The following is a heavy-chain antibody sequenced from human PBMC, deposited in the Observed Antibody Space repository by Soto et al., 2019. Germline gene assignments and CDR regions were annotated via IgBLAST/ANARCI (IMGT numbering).Heavy chain of an antibody. CDR3: ARAPSGYCSGGSCYEYYYYGMDV. Sequence: GGSLRLSCAASGFTFSSYWMHWVRQAPGKGLVWVSRINSDGSSTSYADSVKGRFTISRDNAKNTLCLQMNSLRAEDTAVYYCARAPSGYCSGGSCYEYYYYGMDVWGQGTTVTVSS. D-gene: IGHD2-15*01. J-gene: IGHJ6*02. CDR1: GFTFSSYW. V-gene: IGHV3-74*01. CDR2: INSDGSST.